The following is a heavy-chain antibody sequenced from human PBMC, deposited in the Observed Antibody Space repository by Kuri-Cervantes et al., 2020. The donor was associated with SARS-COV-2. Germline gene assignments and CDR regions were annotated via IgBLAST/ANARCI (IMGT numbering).Heavy chain of an antibody. V-gene: IGHV3-33*08. J-gene: IGHJ4*02. CDR1: GSTFSSYG. D-gene: IGHD3-22*01. Sequence: GGSLRLSCAASGSTFSSYGMHWARQAPGKGLEWVAVIWYDGSNKYYADSVKGRFTISRDNSKNTLYLQMNSLRAEDTAVYYCARGTHYFDSTTYWSTGWVWGQGTLVTVSS. CDR2: IWYDGSNK. CDR3: ARGTHYFDSTTYWSTGWV.